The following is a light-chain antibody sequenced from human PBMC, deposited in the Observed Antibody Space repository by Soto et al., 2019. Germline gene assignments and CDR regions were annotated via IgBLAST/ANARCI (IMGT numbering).Light chain of an antibody. CDR2: GAS. CDR3: QQYGGSPPT. V-gene: IGKV3-20*01. Sequence: EIVLTQSPGTLSLSPGEIATLSCRASQSVSSNYLAWYQRKPGQAPRLLIYGASSRATDIPNRFSGSGSGTDFTLTITRLEPEDFAVYFCQQYGGSPPTFGQGTKVEIK. CDR1: QSVSSNY. J-gene: IGKJ1*01.